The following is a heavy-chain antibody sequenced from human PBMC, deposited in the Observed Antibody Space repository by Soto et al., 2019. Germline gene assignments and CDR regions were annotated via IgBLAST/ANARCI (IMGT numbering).Heavy chain of an antibody. CDR1: GFTFTSSA. J-gene: IGHJ4*02. CDR3: ARDLGVITPALDY. Sequence: SVKVSCKASGFTFTSSAVQWVRQARGQRLEWIGWIVVGSGNTNYAQKFQERVTITRDMSTSTAYMELSSLRSEDTAVYYCARDLGVITPALDYWGQGTLVTVSS. CDR2: IVVGSGNT. D-gene: IGHD3-22*01. V-gene: IGHV1-58*01.